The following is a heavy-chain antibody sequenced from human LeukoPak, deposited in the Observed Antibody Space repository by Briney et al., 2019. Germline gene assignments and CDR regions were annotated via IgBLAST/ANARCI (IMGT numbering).Heavy chain of an antibody. Sequence: PGGSLRLSCAASGFTFSSYAMSWVRQAPGKGLEWVSAISGSGGSTYYADSVKGRFTISRDNSKNTLYLQMNSLRAEDTAVYYCAKARPKGFGELIEKRDYWGQGTLVTVSS. J-gene: IGHJ4*02. V-gene: IGHV3-23*01. CDR3: AKARPKGFGELIEKRDY. CDR2: ISGSGGST. D-gene: IGHD3-10*01. CDR1: GFTFSSYA.